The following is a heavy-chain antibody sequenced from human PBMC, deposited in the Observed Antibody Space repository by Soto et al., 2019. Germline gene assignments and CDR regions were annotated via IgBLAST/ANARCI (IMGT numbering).Heavy chain of an antibody. D-gene: IGHD4-17*01. V-gene: IGHV3-30*09. Sequence: RQAPGKGLEWVALISYDGSNKYYADSVKGRFAISRDNSKNTLYLQMNSLKGEDTAVYYCARRPGYGDSTIAYWGQGTLVTVSS. CDR3: ARRPGYGDSTIAY. CDR2: ISYDGSNK. J-gene: IGHJ4*02.